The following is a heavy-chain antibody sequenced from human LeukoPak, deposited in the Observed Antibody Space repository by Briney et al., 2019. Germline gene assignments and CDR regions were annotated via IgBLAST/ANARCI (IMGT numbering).Heavy chain of an antibody. J-gene: IGHJ6*03. CDR3: ARVEYGDGVWVNYYYYYYMDV. Sequence: SETLSLTCTVSGYSISSGYYWGWIRQPPGKGLEWIGSIYHSGSTYYNPSLKSRVTISVDTSKNQFSLKLSSVTAADTAVYYCARVEYGDGVWVNYYYYYYMDVWGKGTTVTVSS. D-gene: IGHD4-17*01. CDR1: GYSISSGYY. CDR2: IYHSGST. V-gene: IGHV4-38-2*02.